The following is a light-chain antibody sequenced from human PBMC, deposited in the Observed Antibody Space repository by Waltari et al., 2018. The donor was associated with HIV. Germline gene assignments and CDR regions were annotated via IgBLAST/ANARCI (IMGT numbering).Light chain of an antibody. J-gene: IGKJ3*01. CDR2: GAS. CDR1: QRVSSSY. CDR3: QQYGSSPFT. V-gene: IGKV3-20*01. Sequence: LSPGERATLSCRASQRVSSSYLAWYQQKPGQAPRLLISGASRRATGIPDRFSGSGSGTDFTLTISRLEPEDFAVYYCQQYGSSPFTFGPGTNVHVK.